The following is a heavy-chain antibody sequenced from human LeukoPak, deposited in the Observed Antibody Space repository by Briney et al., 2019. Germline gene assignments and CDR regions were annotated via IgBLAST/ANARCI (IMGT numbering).Heavy chain of an antibody. V-gene: IGHV3-23*01. CDR3: AKEWSSSWIVGASFDY. CDR2: ISGSGGST. CDR1: GFTFSSYA. D-gene: IGHD1-26*01. Sequence: GGSLRLSCAASGFTFSSYAMSWVRQAPGKGLEWVSAISGSGGSTYYADSVKGRFTISRDNSKNTLYLQMNSLRAEDTAVYYCAKEWSSSWIVGASFDYWGQGTLVTVSS. J-gene: IGHJ4*02.